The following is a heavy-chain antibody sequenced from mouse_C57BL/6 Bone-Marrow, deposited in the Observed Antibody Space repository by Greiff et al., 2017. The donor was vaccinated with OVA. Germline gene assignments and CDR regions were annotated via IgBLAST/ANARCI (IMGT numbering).Heavy chain of an antibody. CDR2: ISSGGSYT. J-gene: IGHJ1*03. V-gene: IGHV5-6*01. D-gene: IGHD2-1*01. CDR1: GFTFSSYG. Sequence: EVMLVESGGDLVKPGGSLKLSCAASGFTFSSYGMSWVRQTPDKRLEWVATISSGGSYTYYPDSVKGRFTISRDNAKNTLYLQMSSLKSEDTAMYDCARGGFYYGNCGWYFDVWGTGTTVTVSS. CDR3: ARGGFYYGNCGWYFDV.